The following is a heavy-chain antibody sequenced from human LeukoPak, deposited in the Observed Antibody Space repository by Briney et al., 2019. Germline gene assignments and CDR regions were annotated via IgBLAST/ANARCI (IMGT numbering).Heavy chain of an antibody. J-gene: IGHJ4*02. D-gene: IGHD6-25*01. V-gene: IGHV3-30*04. Sequence: GRSLRLSCAASGFTFSTYPIHWVRQAPGKGLKWVAVIADDGKDKHYVESVKGRFTISRDNSKNTLYLQMNSLRVEDTAVYYCARDRHIAAAGYYFDYWGQGTLVTVSS. CDR1: GFTFSTYP. CDR2: IADDGKDK. CDR3: ARDRHIAAAGYYFDY.